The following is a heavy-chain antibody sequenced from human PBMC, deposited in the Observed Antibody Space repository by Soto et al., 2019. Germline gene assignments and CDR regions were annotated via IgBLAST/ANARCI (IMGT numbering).Heavy chain of an antibody. V-gene: IGHV4-59*04. CDR2: INHSGST. Sequence: SETLSLTCTVSGGSISSYYWSWTRQPPGKGLEWIGYINHSGSTYYNPSLASRVTVSVDTSKNEFSLKLRSVTAADTAVYYCARQPTTGDTDLWFDPWGQGTLVTVSS. D-gene: IGHD2-21*01. CDR3: ARQPTTGDTDLWFDP. J-gene: IGHJ5*02. CDR1: GGSISSYY.